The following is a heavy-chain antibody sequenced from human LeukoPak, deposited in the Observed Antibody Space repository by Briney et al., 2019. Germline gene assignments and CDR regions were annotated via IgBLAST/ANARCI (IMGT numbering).Heavy chain of an antibody. D-gene: IGHD3-22*01. J-gene: IGHJ4*02. CDR1: GGSFSGYY. CDR2: INHSGST. V-gene: IGHV4-34*01. CDR3: ARLGYRYYFDSSGSYNPNFLDY. Sequence: SETLSLTCAVYGGSFSGYYWSWIRQPPGKGLEWIGEINHSGSTNYSPSLKSRVTISVDTSKNQFSLKVRSVTAADTAVYYCARLGYRYYFDSSGSYNPNFLDYWSQGTLVSVSS.